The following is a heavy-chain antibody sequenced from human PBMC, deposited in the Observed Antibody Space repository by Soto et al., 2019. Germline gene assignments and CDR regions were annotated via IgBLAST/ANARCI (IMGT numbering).Heavy chain of an antibody. V-gene: IGHV4-28*01. CDR1: GYSISSSNW. J-gene: IGHJ4*02. Sequence: QVQLQESGPGLVKPSDTLSLTCAVSGYSISSSNWWGWIRQPPGKGLEWIGYIYYSGTTYYNPSLKSRVTMAVDTAKTQFSLKLTSVTAVDTAVYYCARREIQGPIDYWGQGTLVTVSS. CDR2: IYYSGTT. CDR3: ARREIQGPIDY. D-gene: IGHD1-26*01.